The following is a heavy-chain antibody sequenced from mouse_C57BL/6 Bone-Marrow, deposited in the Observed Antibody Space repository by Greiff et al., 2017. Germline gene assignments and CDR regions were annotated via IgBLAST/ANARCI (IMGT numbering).Heavy chain of an antibody. Sequence: VQLVESGAELAKPGASVKLSCKASGYTFTSYWMHWVKQRPGQGLEWIGYINPSSGDTKYNQKFKDKATLTADKSSSTAYMQLSSLTYEDSAVYYCASPSLSWYFDVWGTGTTVTVSS. J-gene: IGHJ1*03. CDR1: GYTFTSYW. D-gene: IGHD6-5*01. CDR3: ASPSLSWYFDV. V-gene: IGHV1-7*01. CDR2: INPSSGDT.